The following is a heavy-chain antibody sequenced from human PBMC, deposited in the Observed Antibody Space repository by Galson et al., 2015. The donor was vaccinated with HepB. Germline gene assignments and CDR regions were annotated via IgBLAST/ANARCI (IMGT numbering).Heavy chain of an antibody. CDR2: IMSGSTYI. Sequence: SLRLSCAGSEISFSTYTMSWVRQAPGKGLEWVSSIMSGSTYIHYADSVRGRFTLSRDSAKNSLYLQMKGLRVEDTAAYYCARGVHYYGSRSLYYFDFWGPGTLVTVSS. V-gene: IGHV3-21*01. D-gene: IGHD3-10*01. J-gene: IGHJ4*02. CDR1: EISFSTYT. CDR3: ARGVHYYGSRSLYYFDF.